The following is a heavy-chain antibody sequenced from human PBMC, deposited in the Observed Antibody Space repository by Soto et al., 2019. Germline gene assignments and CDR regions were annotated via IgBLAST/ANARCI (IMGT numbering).Heavy chain of an antibody. J-gene: IGHJ6*04. CDR2: IIPIFGTA. CDR1: GGTFSSYA. D-gene: IGHD1-26*01. CDR3: AHGVGDMGPYGMDV. V-gene: IGHV1-69*12. Sequence: QVQLVQSGAEVKKPGSSVKVSCKASGGTFSSYAISWVRQAPGQGLEWMGGIIPIFGTANYAQKFQGRVTITADETTSTVYMELSSLSSEDTGVYYCAHGVGDMGPYGMDVWGEGTTVTFSS.